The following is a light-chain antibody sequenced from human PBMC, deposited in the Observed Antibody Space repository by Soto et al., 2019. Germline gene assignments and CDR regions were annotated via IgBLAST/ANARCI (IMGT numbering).Light chain of an antibody. CDR2: DAS. J-gene: IGKJ1*01. Sequence: DIQMTQSPSSLSASVGDRVTITCRASQSITSSLAWYQQKPGKAPKLLINDASSLERGVPSRFSGSGSGTEFTLTISSLQPEDFATYYCQQYDSYWTFGQGTKVDIK. CDR3: QQYDSYWT. CDR1: QSITSS. V-gene: IGKV1-5*01.